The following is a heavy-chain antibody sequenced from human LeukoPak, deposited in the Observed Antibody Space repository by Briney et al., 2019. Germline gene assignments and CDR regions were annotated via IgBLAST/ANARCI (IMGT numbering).Heavy chain of an antibody. Sequence: GGSLRLSCAASGFTVSSNYMIWVRQAPGKGLEWVSVLYSDGNPYYADSVKGRFTISGDTSKNMVYLQMNSLRAEDTAVYYCASSSGWWDWGQGTLVTVSS. J-gene: IGHJ4*02. D-gene: IGHD6-19*01. CDR1: GFTVSSNY. V-gene: IGHV3-66*01. CDR3: ASSSGWWD. CDR2: LYSDGNP.